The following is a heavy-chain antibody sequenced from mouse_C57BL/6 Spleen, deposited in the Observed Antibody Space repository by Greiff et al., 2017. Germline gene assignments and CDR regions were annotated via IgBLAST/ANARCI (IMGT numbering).Heavy chain of an antibody. CDR2: IDPNSGGT. Sequence: QVQLKQPGAELVKPGASVKLSCKASGYTFSSYWMHWVKQRPGRGLEWIGRIDPNSGGTKYNDKFKSKATLTVDKPSSTAYMQLSSLTSEDSAVYYCASGGYYGSSYPWYFDVWGTGTTVTVSS. J-gene: IGHJ1*03. V-gene: IGHV1-72*01. D-gene: IGHD1-1*01. CDR3: ASGGYYGSSYPWYFDV. CDR1: GYTFSSYW.